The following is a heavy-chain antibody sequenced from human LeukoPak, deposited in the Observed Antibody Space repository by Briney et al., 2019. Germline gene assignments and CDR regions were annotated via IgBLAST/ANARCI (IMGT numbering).Heavy chain of an antibody. CDR2: INPNSGGT. CDR1: GYTFTGYY. CDR3: ARAPRRELPNGWWAFDI. J-gene: IGHJ3*02. Sequence: ASVKVSCKASGYTFTGYYMHWVRQAPGQGLEWMGWINPNSGGTNYAQKFQGRVTMTRDTSISTAYMELSRLRSDDTVVYYCARAPRRELPNGWWAFDIWGQGTMVTVSS. D-gene: IGHD1-26*01. V-gene: IGHV1-2*02.